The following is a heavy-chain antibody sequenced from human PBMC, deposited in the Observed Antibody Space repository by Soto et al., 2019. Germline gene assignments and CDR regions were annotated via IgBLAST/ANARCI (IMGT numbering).Heavy chain of an antibody. Sequence: PGGSLRLSCAASGFTFSSYWMSWVRQAPGKGLEWVANIKQDGSKKYYVDSVKGRFTISRDNAKNSLYMKMNSMRAEDTAVYYCARDPNIVATMGSIYYYYGMDVWGQGT. V-gene: IGHV3-7*01. CDR1: GFTFSSYW. J-gene: IGHJ6*02. CDR3: ARDPNIVATMGSIYYYYGMDV. CDR2: IKQDGSKK. D-gene: IGHD5-12*01.